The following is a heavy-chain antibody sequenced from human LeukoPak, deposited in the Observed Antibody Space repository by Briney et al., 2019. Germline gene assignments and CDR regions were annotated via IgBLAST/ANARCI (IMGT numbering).Heavy chain of an antibody. CDR3: ARGDASGYPDY. D-gene: IGHD3-22*01. V-gene: IGHV4-30-4*01. J-gene: IGHJ4*02. CDR1: GGSISSGDYY. CDR2: IYQGGRT. Sequence: PSQTLSLTCTVSGGSISSGDYYWSWIRQSPGKGLEWIGEIYQGGRTNYKSSLKSRVSISVDKSRNQLSLKLTSVTAADTAVYYCARGDASGYPDYWGQGTLVTVSS.